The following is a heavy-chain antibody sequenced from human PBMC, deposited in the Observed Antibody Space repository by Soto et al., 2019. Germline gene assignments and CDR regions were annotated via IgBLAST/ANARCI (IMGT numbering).Heavy chain of an antibody. J-gene: IGHJ4*02. Sequence: SETLSLTCTVSGGSISSSSYYWGWIRQPPGKGLEWIGSIYYSGSTYYNPSLKSRVTISVDTSKNQFSLKLSSVTAADTAVYYCARRSRSGWYQEGYYWGQGTLVTVSS. D-gene: IGHD6-19*01. V-gene: IGHV4-39*01. CDR2: IYYSGST. CDR3: ARRSRSGWYQEGYY. CDR1: GGSISSSSYY.